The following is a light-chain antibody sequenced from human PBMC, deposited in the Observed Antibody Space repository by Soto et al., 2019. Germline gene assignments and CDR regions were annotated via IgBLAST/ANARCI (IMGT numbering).Light chain of an antibody. CDR1: QGINIY. CDR2: AAS. Sequence: DIQMTQSPSSLSASVGDRVTLTCRVSQGINIYLAWYQQKPGKVPKLLIYAASTLQSGVPSRFSGSGSGTDFTLTISSLQPEDVATYYCQKYNSAPWTFGQGTKVDIK. J-gene: IGKJ1*01. CDR3: QKYNSAPWT. V-gene: IGKV1-27*01.